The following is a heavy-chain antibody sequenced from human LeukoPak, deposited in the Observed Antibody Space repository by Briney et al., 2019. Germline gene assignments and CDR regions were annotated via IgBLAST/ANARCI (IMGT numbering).Heavy chain of an antibody. V-gene: IGHV3-23*01. J-gene: IGHJ4*02. CDR3: AKGREAYSGSYTPFDY. D-gene: IGHD1-26*01. CDR2: ISGSGSST. Sequence: GGSLRLSCAASGFTFSDYSMNWVRQAPGKGLECVSTISGSGSSTYYADSVKGRFTISRDSSKNTLYLQMNSLRAEDTAVYYCAKGREAYSGSYTPFDYWGQGTLVTVSS. CDR1: GFTFSDYS.